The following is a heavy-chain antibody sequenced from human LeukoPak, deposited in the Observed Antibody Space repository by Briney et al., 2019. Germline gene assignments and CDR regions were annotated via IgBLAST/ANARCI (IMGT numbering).Heavy chain of an antibody. J-gene: IGHJ4*02. CDR2: ISGSGGST. D-gene: IGHD3-10*01. V-gene: IGHV3-23*01. Sequence: GGSLRLSCAASGFTFSSYSMNWVRQAPGKGLEWVSAISGSGGSTYYADSVKGRFTISRDNSKNTLYLQMNSLRAEDTALYYCAKRVGSYYFDSWGQGTLVTVSS. CDR1: GFTFSSYS. CDR3: AKRVGSYYFDS.